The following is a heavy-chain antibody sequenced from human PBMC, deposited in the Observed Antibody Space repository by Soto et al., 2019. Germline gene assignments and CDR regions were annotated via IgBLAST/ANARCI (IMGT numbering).Heavy chain of an antibody. D-gene: IGHD6-19*01. J-gene: IGHJ4*02. Sequence: PSETLSVTCTVSAGSSISYYWSWIRQPPGKGLEWIGYIYYSGSTNYNPSLKSRVTISVDTSKNQFSLKLSSVTAADTAVYYCARVRDSSGWYYYYFDYRGQGTLVTVCS. CDR1: AGSSISYY. CDR2: IYYSGST. CDR3: ARVRDSSGWYYYYFDY. V-gene: IGHV4-59*01.